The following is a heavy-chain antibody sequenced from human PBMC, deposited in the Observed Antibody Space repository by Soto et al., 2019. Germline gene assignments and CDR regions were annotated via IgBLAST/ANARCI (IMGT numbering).Heavy chain of an antibody. CDR2: ISYDGSNK. D-gene: IGHD4-17*01. J-gene: IGHJ4*02. CDR1: GFTFSSYG. CDR3: ANGRGDYGVFDY. V-gene: IGHV3-30*18. Sequence: GGSLRLSCAASGFTFSSYGMHWVRQAPGKGLEWVAVISYDGSNKYYADSVKGRFTISRDNSKNTLYLQMNSLRAEDTAVYYCANGRGDYGVFDYWGQGTLVTVSS.